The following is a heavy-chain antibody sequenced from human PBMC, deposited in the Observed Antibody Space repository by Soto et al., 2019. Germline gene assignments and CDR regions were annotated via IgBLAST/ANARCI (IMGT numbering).Heavy chain of an antibody. CDR3: EKDRGTRISMIVVYLYYFDY. Sequence: ESGGGVVQPGRSLRLSCAASGFTFSSYGMHWVRQAPGKGLEWVAVIAYDGSNKYYADSVKGRFTISRDNSKNTLYLQMNRLRAEDKAVYYCEKDRGTRISMIVVYLYYFDYWGQGTLVTVSS. J-gene: IGHJ4*02. CDR2: IAYDGSNK. CDR1: GFTFSSYG. D-gene: IGHD3-22*01. V-gene: IGHV3-30*18.